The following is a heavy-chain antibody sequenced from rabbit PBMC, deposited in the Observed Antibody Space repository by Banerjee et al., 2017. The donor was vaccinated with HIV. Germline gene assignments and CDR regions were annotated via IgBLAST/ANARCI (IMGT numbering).Heavy chain of an antibody. D-gene: IGHD4-1*01. J-gene: IGHJ4*01. CDR3: ARDLAGVIGWNFNL. CDR2: IDSGSSGST. V-gene: IGHV1S45*01. CDR1: GFSFSSGYD. Sequence: QEQLEESGGDLVKPEGSLTLTCKASGFSFSSGYDMCWVRQAPGKGLEWIACIDSGSSGSTHYASWAKGRFTISKTSSTTVTLQMTSLTAADTATYFCARDLAGVIGWNFNLWGQGTLVTVS.